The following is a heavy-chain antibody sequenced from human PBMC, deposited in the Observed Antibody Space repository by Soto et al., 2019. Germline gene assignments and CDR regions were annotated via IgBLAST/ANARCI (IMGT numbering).Heavy chain of an antibody. D-gene: IGHD2-15*01. Sequence: QVQLVQSGAEVKKPGASVKVSCKASGYTFTSYGISWVRQAPGQGLEWMGWISAYNGNTNYAQKLQGRVTMTTDTSTSTAYMELRSLRSDATAVYYCARPRGYSGYDPRHFCSGGSCFFDYWGQGTLVTVSS. CDR3: ARPRGYSGYDPRHFCSGGSCFFDY. V-gene: IGHV1-18*01. CDR2: ISAYNGNT. CDR1: GYTFTSYG. J-gene: IGHJ4*02.